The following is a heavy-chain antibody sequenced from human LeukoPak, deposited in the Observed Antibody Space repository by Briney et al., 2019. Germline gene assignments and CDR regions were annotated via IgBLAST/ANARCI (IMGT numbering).Heavy chain of an antibody. CDR3: ARGRIALAGTGVDY. Sequence: GASVKVSCKASGYTFTGYYMHWVRQAPGQGLEWMGRINPNSGGTNYAQKFQGRVTMTRDTSISTAYMELSRLRSDDTAVYYCARGRIALAGTGVDYWGQGTLVTVSS. V-gene: IGHV1-2*06. CDR2: INPNSGGT. J-gene: IGHJ4*02. D-gene: IGHD6-19*01. CDR1: GYTFTGYY.